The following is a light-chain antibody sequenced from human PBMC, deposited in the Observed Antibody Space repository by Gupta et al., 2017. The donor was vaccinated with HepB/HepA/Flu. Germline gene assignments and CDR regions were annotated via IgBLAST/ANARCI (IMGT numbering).Light chain of an antibody. CDR2: DDS. J-gene: IGLJ2*01. CDR1: TSNSGAGYY. Sequence: QPVLTQPPSVSGAPGQRVTISCTGSTSNSGAGYYVRWYQQLPGKAPRLLIYDDSLRPSGVPDRFSASKSGTSASLAITGLQAADEADYYCQSFDNTVRVFGGGTKLTVL. V-gene: IGLV1-40*01. CDR3: QSFDNTVRV.